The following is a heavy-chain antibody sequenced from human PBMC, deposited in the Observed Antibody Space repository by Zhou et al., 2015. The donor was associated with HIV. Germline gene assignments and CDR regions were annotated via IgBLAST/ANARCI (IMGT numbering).Heavy chain of an antibody. CDR3: ARDVNYGDDAFDL. CDR1: GFNLRNYW. CDR2: INRDGSVE. J-gene: IGHJ3*01. Sequence: EVQLVGSGGGLVQPGGSLRLSCVVSGFNLRNYWMTWVRQAPGKGLEWVANINRDGSVEHYVDSVQGRFTVSRDNGKNSLYLQMNSLRAEDTAVYYCARDVNYGDDAFDLWGQGTMVTVSS. D-gene: IGHD4-17*01. V-gene: IGHV3-7*03.